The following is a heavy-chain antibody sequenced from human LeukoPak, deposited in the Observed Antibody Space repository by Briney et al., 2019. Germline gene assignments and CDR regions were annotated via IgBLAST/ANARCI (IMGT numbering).Heavy chain of an antibody. D-gene: IGHD3-22*01. CDR1: GFTFSNYW. J-gene: IGHJ4*02. CDR3: AKVAPTYYYDSSGYLYYFDY. CDR2: INSDGINT. V-gene: IGHV3-74*01. Sequence: GGSLRLSCAASGFTFSNYWMHWVRQAPGKGLVWVSRINSDGINTSYADSVKGRFTISRDNSKNTLYLQMNSLRAEDTAVYYCAKVAPTYYYDSSGYLYYFDYWGQGTLVTVSS.